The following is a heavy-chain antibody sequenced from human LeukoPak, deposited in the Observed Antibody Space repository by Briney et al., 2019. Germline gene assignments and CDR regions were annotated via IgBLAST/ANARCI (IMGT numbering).Heavy chain of an antibody. J-gene: IGHJ4*02. CDR3: ARGREYD. D-gene: IGHD2-2*01. CDR1: GFTFSNYW. CDR2: INSDGINT. Sequence: GGSLRLSCAASGFTFSNYWMHWVRQAPGEGLVWVSRINSDGINTSYADSVKGRFTISRDNAKNSLYLQMNSLRAEDTAVYYCARGREYDWGQGTLVTVSS. V-gene: IGHV3-74*01.